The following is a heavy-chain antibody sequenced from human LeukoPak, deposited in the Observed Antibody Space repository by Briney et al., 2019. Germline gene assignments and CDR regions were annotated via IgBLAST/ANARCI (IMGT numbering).Heavy chain of an antibody. V-gene: IGHV4-31*11. CDR1: GGSFSGYY. Sequence: SETLSLTCAVYGGSFSGYYWSWIRQHPGKGLEWIGYIYYSGSTYYNPSLNSRVTISLDTSKNQFSLKLSSVTAADTAVYYCASAARPYNWFDPWGQGTLVTVSS. CDR3: ASAARPYNWFDP. J-gene: IGHJ5*02. D-gene: IGHD6-25*01. CDR2: IYYSGST.